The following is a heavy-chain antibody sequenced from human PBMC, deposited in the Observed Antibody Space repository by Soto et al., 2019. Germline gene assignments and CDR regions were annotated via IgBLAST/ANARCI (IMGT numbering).Heavy chain of an antibody. V-gene: IGHV3-30*18. J-gene: IGHJ6*02. D-gene: IGHD3-9*01. CDR1: GFTFSSYG. CDR2: ISYDGSNK. Sequence: GGSLRLSCAASGFTFSSYGMHWVRQAPGKGLEWVAAISYDGSNKYYADSVKGRFTISRDNSKNTLYLQMNSLRAEDTAVYYCAKVLVPKAYYDILTGPGYYYGMDVWGQGTTVTVSS. CDR3: AKVLVPKAYYDILTGPGYYYGMDV.